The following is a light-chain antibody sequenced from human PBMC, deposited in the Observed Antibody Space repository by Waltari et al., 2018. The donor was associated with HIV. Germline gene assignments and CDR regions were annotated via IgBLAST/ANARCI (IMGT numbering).Light chain of an antibody. CDR1: TPNVGSNF. CDR3: ATWDGSLGGFYV. J-gene: IGLJ1*01. V-gene: IGLV1-47*01. Sequence: QSVLTQPPSASGTPGQRVPLSCSGTTPNVGSNFVSWYQQLPGTAPKLLIYRDNRRPSGVPDRFSGSKSGASASLAISGLRSEDEGDYYCATWDGSLGGFYVFGAGTKVTVL. CDR2: RDN.